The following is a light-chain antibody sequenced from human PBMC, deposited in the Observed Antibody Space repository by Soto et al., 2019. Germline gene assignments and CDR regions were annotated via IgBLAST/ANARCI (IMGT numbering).Light chain of an antibody. CDR1: SSDVGSYNL. V-gene: IGLV2-23*01. Sequence: QSALTQPASVSGSPGQSITISCTGTSSDVGSYNLVSWYQQHTGKAPKLMIYEGSKRPSGVSNRFSGSKSGNTASQTISGLQAEDEADDYCCSYASSSTRVFGGGTKLTVL. CDR3: CSYASSSTRV. J-gene: IGLJ3*02. CDR2: EGS.